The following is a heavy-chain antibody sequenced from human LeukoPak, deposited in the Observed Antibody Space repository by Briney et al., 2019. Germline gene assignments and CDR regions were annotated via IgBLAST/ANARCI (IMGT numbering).Heavy chain of an antibody. Sequence: GGSLRLSCAASGFTFSSYAMSWVRQAPGKGLEWVSAISGSGGSTYYADSVKGRFTISRDNSKNTLYLQMNSLRAEDTAVYYCAKDWVDYGDYRYFDYWGQGTLVTVSS. V-gene: IGHV3-23*01. CDR3: AKDWVDYGDYRYFDY. CDR1: GFTFSSYA. CDR2: ISGSGGST. J-gene: IGHJ4*02. D-gene: IGHD4-17*01.